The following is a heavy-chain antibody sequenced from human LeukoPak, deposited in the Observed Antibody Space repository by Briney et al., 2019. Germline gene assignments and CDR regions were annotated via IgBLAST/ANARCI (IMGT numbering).Heavy chain of an antibody. CDR3: SRVINVVREGVLYFHYGMDV. CDR1: GFSFGEYA. Sequence: PGGSLRLSCKTSGFSFGEYALSWVRQAPGKGLEWVGFIRRKIYNETTEYAASMKDRFTISRDDSKNIAYLQMHSLKSEDTAVYYCSRVINVVREGVLYFHYGMDVWGQGTTVIVSS. CDR2: IRRKIYNETT. V-gene: IGHV3-49*04. J-gene: IGHJ6*02. D-gene: IGHD3-10*01.